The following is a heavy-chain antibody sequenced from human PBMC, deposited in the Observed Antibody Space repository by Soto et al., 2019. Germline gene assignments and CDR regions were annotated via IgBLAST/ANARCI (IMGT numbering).Heavy chain of an antibody. J-gene: IGHJ5*02. Sequence: EVQLLESGGGLVQPGGSLRLSCAASGFTFSSCAMTWVRQAPGKGLEWVSAIGGSGGSTYYADSVKGRFTISRDNSKNAMYLQMNSLIAGDTAAYYCAKSLVVIAWFDPWGQGTLVTVSS. CDR3: AKSLVVIAWFDP. V-gene: IGHV3-23*01. CDR1: GFTFSSCA. CDR2: IGGSGGST. D-gene: IGHD2-21*01.